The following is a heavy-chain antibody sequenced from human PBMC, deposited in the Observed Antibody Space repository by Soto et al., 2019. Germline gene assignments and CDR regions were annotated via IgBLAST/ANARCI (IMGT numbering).Heavy chain of an antibody. CDR2: IYYSGST. J-gene: IGHJ4*02. CDR1: GGSISSGDYY. CDR3: ARDRGGSSWSSFDY. D-gene: IGHD6-13*01. V-gene: IGHV4-30-4*01. Sequence: SETLSLTCTVSGGSISSGDYYWSWIRQPPGKGLEWIGYIYYSGSTYYNPSLKSRVTISVDTSKNQFSLKLSSVTAADTAVYYCARDRGGSSWSSFDYWGQGTLVTV.